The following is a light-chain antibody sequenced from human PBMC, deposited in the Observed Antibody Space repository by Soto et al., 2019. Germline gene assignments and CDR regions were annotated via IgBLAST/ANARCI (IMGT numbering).Light chain of an antibody. CDR1: QSISSY. CDR3: QQSYSTLT. J-gene: IGKJ4*01. V-gene: IGKV1-39*01. CDR2: AAS. Sequence: DIQMTQSPSSPSASVGDRVTITCRASQSISSYLNWYQQKPGKAPKLLIYAASSLQSGVPSRLSGSGSGTDFTLTISSLKPEDFATYYCQQSYSTLTFGGGTKVDIK.